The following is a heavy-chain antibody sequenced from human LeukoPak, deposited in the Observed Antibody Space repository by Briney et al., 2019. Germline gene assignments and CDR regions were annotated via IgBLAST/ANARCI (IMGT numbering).Heavy chain of an antibody. D-gene: IGHD2-2*01. CDR1: GFTFSSYA. J-gene: IGHJ6*03. V-gene: IGHV3-30*01. Sequence: GRSLRLSCAASGFTFSSYAMHWVRQAPGKGLEWVAVISYDGSNKYYADSVKGRFTISRDNSKNTLYLQMNSLRVEDTAVYYCAREKVVPAAIFYYYYMDVWGKGTTVTVSS. CDR3: AREKVVPAAIFYYYYMDV. CDR2: ISYDGSNK.